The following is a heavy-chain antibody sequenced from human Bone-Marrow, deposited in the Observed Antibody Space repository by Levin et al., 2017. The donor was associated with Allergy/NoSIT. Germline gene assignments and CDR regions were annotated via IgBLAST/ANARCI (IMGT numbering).Heavy chain of an antibody. V-gene: IGHV4-34*01. Sequence: SGGSLRLSCAVNGGSFNNYYWSWIRQPPGKGLEWIGEIYPSGSSNYNPSLKSRVTMSIDASKNQFSLELTSVTAADTAIYYCARQSGYCTSTSCRFYWFDPWGQGTQVTVAS. CDR3: ARQSGYCTSTSCRFYWFDP. J-gene: IGHJ5*02. D-gene: IGHD2-2*01. CDR1: GGSFNNYY. CDR2: IYPSGSS.